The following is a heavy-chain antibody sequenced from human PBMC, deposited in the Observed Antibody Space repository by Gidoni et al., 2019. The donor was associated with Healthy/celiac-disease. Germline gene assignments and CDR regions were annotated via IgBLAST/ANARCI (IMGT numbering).Heavy chain of an antibody. Sequence: QLQLQESGPGLVKPSETLSLTCTVSGGSISSSSYYWGWIRQPPGKGLAWIGSIYYSGSTYYNPSLKSRVTISVDTSKNQFSLKLSSVTAADTAVYYCARLLPLTYYYDSSGLGPFDYWGQGTLVTVSS. CDR3: ARLLPLTYYYDSSGLGPFDY. V-gene: IGHV4-39*01. J-gene: IGHJ4*02. CDR1: GGSISSSSYY. D-gene: IGHD3-22*01. CDR2: IYYSGST.